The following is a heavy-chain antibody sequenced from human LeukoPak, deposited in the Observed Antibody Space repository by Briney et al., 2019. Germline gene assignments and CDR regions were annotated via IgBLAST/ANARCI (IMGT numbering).Heavy chain of an antibody. CDR1: GFIISNYA. CDR3: VKDLYKGDSSSWYYFHY. CDR2: ISANGGRT. V-gene: IGHV3-64D*06. Sequence: GGSLRLSCSASGFIISNYAMHWVRQAPGKGLEYVSAISANGGRTYYADSVKGRFTISRDNSKNTLYLQMSSLRAEDTAIYHCVKDLYKGDSSSWYYFHYWGQGTLVTVSS. D-gene: IGHD6-13*01. J-gene: IGHJ4*02.